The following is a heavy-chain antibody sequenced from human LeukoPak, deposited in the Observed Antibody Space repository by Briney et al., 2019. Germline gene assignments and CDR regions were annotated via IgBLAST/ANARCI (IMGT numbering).Heavy chain of an antibody. CDR2: INPNSGDT. J-gene: IGHJ4*02. CDR1: VYTFTYYY. CDR3: ARVTGSIDY. Sequence: GASMKVSSTASVYTFTYYYMHWVRQAPGQGLEWMGWINPNSGDTKYAQKFQRWVTMTRDTSISTAYMELSRLTSEDTAVYCCARVTGSIDYWGQGTLVTVSS. D-gene: IGHD1-26*01. V-gene: IGHV1-2*04.